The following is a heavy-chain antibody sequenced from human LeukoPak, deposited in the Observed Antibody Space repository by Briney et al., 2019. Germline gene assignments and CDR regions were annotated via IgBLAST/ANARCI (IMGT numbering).Heavy chain of an antibody. CDR3: ARDLGYCGGGRCYSGGFNV. J-gene: IGHJ3*01. CDR2: IYYSGST. CDR1: GGSISSSSYY. Sequence: ASETLSLTCTVSGGSISSSSYYWGWIRQPPGKGLEWIGSIYYSGSTYYNPSLKSRVTISVDTSKNQFSLKLSSVTAADTAVYYCARDLGYCGGGRCYSGGFNVWGQGTMVSVSS. V-gene: IGHV4-39*07. D-gene: IGHD2-15*01.